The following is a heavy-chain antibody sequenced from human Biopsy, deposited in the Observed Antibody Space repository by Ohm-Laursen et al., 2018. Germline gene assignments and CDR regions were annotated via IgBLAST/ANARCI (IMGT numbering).Heavy chain of an antibody. CDR3: VRDLRGHWFFDL. Sequence: RSLRLSCSASGFTFKNDNMHWVRQAPGKGLEWVAAIYNDGINEYYADSVKGRFTISRDDSKNTLYLQMNSLRIEDTAVFYCVRDLRGHWFFDLWGRGTLVTVSS. CDR2: IYNDGINE. J-gene: IGHJ2*01. D-gene: IGHD5/OR15-5a*01. CDR1: GFTFKNDN. V-gene: IGHV3-33*01.